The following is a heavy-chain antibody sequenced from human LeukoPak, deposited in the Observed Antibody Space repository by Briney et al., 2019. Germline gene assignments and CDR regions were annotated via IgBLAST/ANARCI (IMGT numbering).Heavy chain of an antibody. V-gene: IGHV3-33*01. Sequence: PGRSLRLSCAASGFTFSSYGMHWVRQAPGKGLEWVAVIWYDGSNKYYADSVKGRFTISRDNSKNTLYLQMNSLRAEDTAVYYCAREASGTQPLYWGQGTMVIVSS. J-gene: IGHJ4*02. D-gene: IGHD1-1*01. CDR2: IWYDGSNK. CDR3: AREASGTQPLY. CDR1: GFTFSSYG.